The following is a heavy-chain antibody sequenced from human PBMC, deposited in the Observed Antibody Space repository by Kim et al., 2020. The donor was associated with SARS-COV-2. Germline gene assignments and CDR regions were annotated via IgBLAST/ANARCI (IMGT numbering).Heavy chain of an antibody. CDR3: ARRRRWELLNPPRE. CDR2: IIPIFGTA. CDR1: GGTFSSYA. Sequence: SVKVSCKASGGTFSSYAISWVRQAPGQGLEWMGGIIPIFGTANYAQKFQGRVTITADESTSTAYMELSSLRSEDTAVYYCARRRRWELLNPPREWGQGTLVTVSS. D-gene: IGHD1-26*01. V-gene: IGHV1-69*13. J-gene: IGHJ4*02.